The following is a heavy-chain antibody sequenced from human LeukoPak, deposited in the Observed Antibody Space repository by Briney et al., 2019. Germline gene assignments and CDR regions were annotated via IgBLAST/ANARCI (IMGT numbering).Heavy chain of an antibody. Sequence: ASVKLSCKASGDAFSNYAFNWVRQAPGQGLEWMGIINPSGGSTSYAQKVQGRVTMTRDTSTSTVYMELSSLRSEDTAVYYCAREIEVGFDYWGQGTLVTVSS. CDR1: GDAFSNYA. CDR2: INPSGGST. D-gene: IGHD2-15*01. J-gene: IGHJ4*02. V-gene: IGHV1-46*01. CDR3: AREIEVGFDY.